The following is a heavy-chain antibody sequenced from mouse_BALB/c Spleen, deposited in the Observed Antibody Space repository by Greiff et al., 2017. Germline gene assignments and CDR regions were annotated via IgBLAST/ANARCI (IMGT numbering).Heavy chain of an antibody. D-gene: IGHD1-1*02. J-gene: IGHJ4*01. CDR3: ARYGLYAMDY. V-gene: IGHV14-3*02. Sequence: VQLQQSGAELVKPGASVKLSCTASGFNIEDTYMHWVKQRPEQGLEWIGRIDPANGNTKYDPKFQGKATITADTSSNTAYLQLSSLTSEDTAVYYCARYGLYAMDYWGQGTSVTVSA. CDR1: GFNIEDTY. CDR2: IDPANGNT.